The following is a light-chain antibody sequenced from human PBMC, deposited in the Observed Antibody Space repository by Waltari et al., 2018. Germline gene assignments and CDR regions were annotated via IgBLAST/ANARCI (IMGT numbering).Light chain of an antibody. J-gene: IGKJ1*01. Sequence: EVVLTQSPGTLSLSPGERATLSCRASQSIGRTLTWYQQRPVQSPRLLMYGASIRAAGIPDRFSGSGSGTDFILTITRLEPEDFAVYYCQNYERLPVTFGQGTKVEIK. V-gene: IGKV3-20*01. CDR1: QSIGRT. CDR2: GAS. CDR3: QNYERLPVT.